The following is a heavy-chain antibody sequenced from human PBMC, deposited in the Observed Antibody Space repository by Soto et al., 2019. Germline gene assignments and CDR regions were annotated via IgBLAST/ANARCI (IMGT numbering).Heavy chain of an antibody. J-gene: IGHJ4*02. D-gene: IGHD3-22*01. CDR1: GFTVSSNY. Sequence: VQLVESGGGLIQPGGSLRLSCAASGFTVSSNYMSWVRQAPGKGLEWVSVIYSGGSTYYADSVKGRFTISRDNSKNTLYLQMNSLRAEDTAVYYCARAVIEGYYDSSPYYFDYWGQGTLVTVSS. CDR3: ARAVIEGYYDSSPYYFDY. CDR2: IYSGGST. V-gene: IGHV3-53*01.